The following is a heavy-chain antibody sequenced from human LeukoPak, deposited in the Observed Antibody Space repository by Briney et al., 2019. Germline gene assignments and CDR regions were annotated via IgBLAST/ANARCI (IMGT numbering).Heavy chain of an antibody. CDR2: IKHYGSDK. CDR3: ARGTRDSQYNCFDP. D-gene: IGHD3-22*01. V-gene: IGHV3-7*01. Sequence: PGGSLRLSCAASGFSLSSYWMAWLRQAPGKGLECVAIIKHYGSDKYYLDSVRGRFTVSRDNAKNSLYLEMNYLRADDTSIYYCARGTRDSQYNCFDPWGQGTLVTVSS. CDR1: GFSLSSYW. J-gene: IGHJ5*02.